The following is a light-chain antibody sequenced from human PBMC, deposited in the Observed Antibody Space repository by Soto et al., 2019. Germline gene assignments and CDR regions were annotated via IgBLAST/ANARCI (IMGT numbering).Light chain of an antibody. CDR3: QQTAVYSCT. CDR2: DAS. CDR1: QGISSC. V-gene: IGKV1-5*01. Sequence: DIQGPLSTPTLSASGGDRVTITCRASQGISSCLTWYQQKPGKAPKLLIYDASRLESGVPSRFSGSGSETEFTLTISSLQPEDFGSYYCQQTAVYSCTFGGGSK. J-gene: IGKJ4*02.